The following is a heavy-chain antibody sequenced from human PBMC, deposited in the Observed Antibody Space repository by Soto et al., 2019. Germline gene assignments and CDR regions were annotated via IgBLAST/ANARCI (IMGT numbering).Heavy chain of an antibody. V-gene: IGHV4-39*01. CDR1: GGSISSSSYY. CDR2: IYYTGNT. D-gene: IGHD3-10*01. Sequence: PSETLSLTCTVSGGSISSSSYYWGWIRQPPGKGLEWIGSIYYTGNTCYNPSLKSRVSISVDTSKNQFSLKLSSVTAADTAVYYCARKPMVRGIIGYFDSWGQGTLVTVSS. J-gene: IGHJ4*02. CDR3: ARKPMVRGIIGYFDS.